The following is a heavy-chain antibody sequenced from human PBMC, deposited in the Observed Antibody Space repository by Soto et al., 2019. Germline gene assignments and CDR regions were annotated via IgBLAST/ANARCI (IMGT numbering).Heavy chain of an antibody. V-gene: IGHV3-20*04. CDR2: INWNGGNT. J-gene: IGHJ6*02. Sequence: EVQLVESGGGVVRPGGSLRLSCAASGFTFDDYGMTWVRQVPGKGLEWVSGINWNGGNTGYADSVKGRFTISRDNAKNSLYLQLNSLRAEDTALYYCARVGLGDTIFWWGGMDVWGHGTTVTVSS. CDR3: ARVGLGDTIFWWGGMDV. D-gene: IGHD3-9*01. CDR1: GFTFDDYG.